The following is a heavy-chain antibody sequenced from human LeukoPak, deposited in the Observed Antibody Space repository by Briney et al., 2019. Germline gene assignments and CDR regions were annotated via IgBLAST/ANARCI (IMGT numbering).Heavy chain of an antibody. D-gene: IGHD3-10*01. J-gene: IGHJ4*02. CDR2: IQSKTDGGTI. Sequence: GGSLRLSCAASGFTFSNAWMSWVRQAPGKGLEWVGRIQSKTDGGTIEYAAPVKGRFSISRDDSTSTLFLQMNSLKTEDTGVYYCSTLMVRGIINIWGQGTLVTVSS. CDR3: STLMVRGIINI. V-gene: IGHV3-15*01. CDR1: GFTFSNAW.